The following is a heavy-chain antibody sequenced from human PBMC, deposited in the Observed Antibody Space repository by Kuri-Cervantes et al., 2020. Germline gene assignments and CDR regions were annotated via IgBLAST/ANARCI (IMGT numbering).Heavy chain of an antibody. V-gene: IGHV4-30-2*01. D-gene: IGHD3-10*01. CDR2: IYHSGST. J-gene: IGHJ5*02. CDR1: GGSISSGGYS. Sequence: SQTLSLTCAVSGGSISSGGYSWSWIRQPPGKGLEWIGYIYHSGSTYYNPSLKSRVTISVDTSKNQFSLKLSSVTAADTAVYYCARLLRGVINWFDPCGQGTLVTVSS. CDR3: ARLLRGVINWFDP.